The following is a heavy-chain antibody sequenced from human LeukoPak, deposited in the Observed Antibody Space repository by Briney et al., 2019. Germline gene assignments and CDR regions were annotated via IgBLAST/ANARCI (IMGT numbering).Heavy chain of an antibody. CDR1: GYTFTSYG. Sequence: ASVKISCKAAGYTFTSYGISWVRQAPGQGLEWMGWISAYNGNTNYAQKLQGRVTMTTDTSTSTVYMELRSLRSDDTAVYYCARGGLYCSSTSCYGVEYWGQGTLVTVSS. CDR3: ARGGLYCSSTSCYGVEY. V-gene: IGHV1-18*04. CDR2: ISAYNGNT. D-gene: IGHD2-2*01. J-gene: IGHJ4*02.